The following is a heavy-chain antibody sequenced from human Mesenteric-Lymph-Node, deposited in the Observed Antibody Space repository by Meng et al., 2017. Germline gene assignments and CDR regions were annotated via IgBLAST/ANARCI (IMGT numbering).Heavy chain of an antibody. D-gene: IGHD5-24*01. CDR1: GFTVSSNY. V-gene: IGHV3-66*02. CDR2: VHSDGSR. Sequence: GGSLRLSCAASGFTVSSNYMSWVRQASGKGLEWISIVHSDGSRYYADSVKGRFTISRDNSKNTLFLQMNSLRGEDTAVYYCVRVKRWLQSLFYYFALDVWGQGTTVTVSS. CDR3: VRVKRWLQSLFYYFALDV. J-gene: IGHJ6*02.